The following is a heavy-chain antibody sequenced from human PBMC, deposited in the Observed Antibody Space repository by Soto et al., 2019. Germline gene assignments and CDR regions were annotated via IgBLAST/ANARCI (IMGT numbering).Heavy chain of an antibody. CDR2: IIPILGIA. D-gene: IGHD3-10*01. V-gene: IGHV1-69*02. Sequence: GASVKVSCKASGGTFSSYTISWVRQAPGQGLEWMGRIIPILGIANYAQKFQGRVTITADKSTSTAYMELSSLRSEDTAVYYCARGGPTYYYGSGSYSADHHQGDIQHWGQGTLVTVSS. CDR3: ARGGPTYYYGSGSYSADHHQGDIQH. J-gene: IGHJ1*01. CDR1: GGTFSSYT.